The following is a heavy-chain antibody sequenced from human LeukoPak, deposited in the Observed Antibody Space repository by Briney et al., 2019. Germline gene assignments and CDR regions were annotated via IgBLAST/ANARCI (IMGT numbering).Heavy chain of an antibody. CDR1: GGSISSSSYY. CDR2: MHYSEST. V-gene: IGHV4-39*07. Sequence: PSETLSLTCTVSGGSISSSSYYWGWIRQSPETGLEWIGSMHYSESTYYNPSLNSRVTISVDTSKNQFSLKLTSVTAADTAVYYCCGSGWFAGPFGYWGQGALVTVSS. CDR3: CGSGWFAGPFGY. J-gene: IGHJ4*02. D-gene: IGHD6-19*01.